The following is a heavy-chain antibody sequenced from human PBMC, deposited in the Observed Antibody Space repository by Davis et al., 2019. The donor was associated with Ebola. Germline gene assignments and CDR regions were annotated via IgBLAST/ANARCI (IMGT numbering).Heavy chain of an antibody. J-gene: IGHJ4*02. Sequence: PSETLSLTCTVSGGSISSYYWSWIRQPPGKGLEWIGYIYYSGSTNYNPSLKSRVTISVDTSKNQFSLKVSSVTAADTAVYYCARWGSGWHYFDNWGQGTLVTVSS. V-gene: IGHV4-59*12. D-gene: IGHD6-19*01. CDR2: IYYSGST. CDR3: ARWGSGWHYFDN. CDR1: GGSISSYY.